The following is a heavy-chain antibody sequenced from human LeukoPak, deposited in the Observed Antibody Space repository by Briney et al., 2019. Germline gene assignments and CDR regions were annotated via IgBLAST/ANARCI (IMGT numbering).Heavy chain of an antibody. CDR3: AKDFYSGSSP. D-gene: IGHD1-26*01. Sequence: GGSLRLSCAASGFTFTSYPMHWVRQPPGKGLEWVAFIRYDGSNEYYADSVKGRFTISRDNSKNTLFLQMNSLRTEDTAVYYCAKDFYSGSSPWGQGTLVTVSS. J-gene: IGHJ5*02. CDR1: GFTFTSYP. CDR2: IRYDGSNE. V-gene: IGHV3-30*02.